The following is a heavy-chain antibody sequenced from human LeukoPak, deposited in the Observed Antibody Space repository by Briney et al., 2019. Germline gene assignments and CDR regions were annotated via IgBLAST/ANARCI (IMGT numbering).Heavy chain of an antibody. V-gene: IGHV3-23*01. CDR3: ARPKHKYYDFWSGLPTRYYYYMDV. CDR1: GFTFSSYA. J-gene: IGHJ6*03. Sequence: PGGSLRLSCAASGFTFSSYAMTWVRQAPGKGLEWVSGISGSGSSTYYADSVKGRFTISRDNAKNSLYLQMNSLRAEDTAVYYSARPKHKYYDFWSGLPTRYYYYMDVWGKGTTVTVSS. D-gene: IGHD3-3*01. CDR2: ISGSGSST.